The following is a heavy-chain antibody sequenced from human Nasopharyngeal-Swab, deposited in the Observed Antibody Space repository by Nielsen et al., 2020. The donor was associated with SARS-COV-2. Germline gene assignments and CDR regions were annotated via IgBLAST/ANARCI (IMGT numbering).Heavy chain of an antibody. V-gene: IGHV3-30-3*01. J-gene: IGHJ3*02. CDR2: ISYDGNNK. D-gene: IGHD4-23*01. Sequence: GGSLRLSCAASGFTFSSYAMHWVRQAPGKGLEWVAVISYDGNNKYYADSVKGRFTISRDNSKNTLYLQMNSLRAEDTAVYYCARDPDGGNVWEDAFDIWGQGTMATISS. CDR3: ARDPDGGNVWEDAFDI. CDR1: GFTFSSYA.